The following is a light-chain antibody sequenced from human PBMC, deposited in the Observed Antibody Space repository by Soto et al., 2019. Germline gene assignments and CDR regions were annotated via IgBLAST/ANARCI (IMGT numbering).Light chain of an antibody. V-gene: IGLV2-23*02. CDR1: SSDVGNYNL. CDR2: EVN. Sequence: QLVLTQPASVSGSPGQSITISCTGTSSDVGNYNLVSWFQHHPGKAPKLIIYEVNKRPSGVSNRFSGSKSGNTASLTISGLQAEDEADYYCSSYAGTSTVFGGGTKLTVL. J-gene: IGLJ3*02. CDR3: SSYAGTSTV.